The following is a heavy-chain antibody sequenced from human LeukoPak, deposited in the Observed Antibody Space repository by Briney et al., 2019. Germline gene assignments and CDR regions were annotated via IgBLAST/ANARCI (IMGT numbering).Heavy chain of an antibody. CDR2: IWYDGSNK. D-gene: IGHD4-17*01. J-gene: IGHJ6*02. CDR1: GFTFSSYG. CDR3: ARDTGAPLDYYYGVDV. V-gene: IGHV3-33*01. Sequence: GGSLRLSCAASGFTFSSYGMHWVRQAPGKGLEWVAVIWYDGSNKYYADSVKGRFTISRDNSKNTLYLQMNSLRAEDTAVYYCARDTGAPLDYYYGVDVWGQGTTVTVSS.